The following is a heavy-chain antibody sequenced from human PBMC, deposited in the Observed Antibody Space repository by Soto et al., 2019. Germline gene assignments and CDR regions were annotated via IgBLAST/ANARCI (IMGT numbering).Heavy chain of an antibody. CDR2: INIDGTTT. D-gene: IGHD3-22*01. V-gene: IGHV3-74*01. CDR1: GFTFSSYW. CDR3: ASGELYYYDTFDC. Sequence: GVLRLSCASSGFTFSSYWMHCVRHAPGKGLVWVSRINIDGTTTNYADSVKGRFTISRDNAKNTVYLQMNSLRAEDTAVYYCASGELYYYDTFDCWGQGALVTVSS. J-gene: IGHJ4*02.